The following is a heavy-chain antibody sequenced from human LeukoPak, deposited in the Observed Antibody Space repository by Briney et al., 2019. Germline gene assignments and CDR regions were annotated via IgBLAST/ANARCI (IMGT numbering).Heavy chain of an antibody. CDR1: GGSISSYY. CDR2: IYYSGST. J-gene: IGHJ1*01. CDR3: ARGDSGSAEYFQH. Sequence: SETLSLTCTVSGGSISSYYWSWIRQPPGKGLEWIGYIYYSGSTNYNPSLKSRVTISVDTSKNQFSLKLSSVTAADTAVYYCARGDSGSAEYFQHWGQGTLVTVSS. V-gene: IGHV4-59*01. D-gene: IGHD6-19*01.